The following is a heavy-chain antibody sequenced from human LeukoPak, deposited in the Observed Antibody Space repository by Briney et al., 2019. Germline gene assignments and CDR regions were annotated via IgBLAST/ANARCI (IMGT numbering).Heavy chain of an antibody. CDR3: ARDYRSGWYDAFDI. CDR1: GFTFSSYS. J-gene: IGHJ3*02. D-gene: IGHD6-19*01. CDR2: ISLSSTYI. V-gene: IGHV3-21*01. Sequence: GGSLRLSCAASGFTFSSYSMNWVRQAPGKGLEWVSSISLSSTYIYYADSVKGRFTISRDNAKNSLYLQMNSLRAEDTAVYYCARDYRSGWYDAFDIWGQGTMVTVSS.